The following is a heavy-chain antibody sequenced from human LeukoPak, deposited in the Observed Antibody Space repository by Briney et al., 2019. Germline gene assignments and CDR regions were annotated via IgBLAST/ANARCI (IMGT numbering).Heavy chain of an antibody. CDR1: GFTFDDYG. CDR2: INCSGGST. V-gene: IGHV3-20*04. Sequence: GGSLRLSCAASGFTFDDYGMSWVRHGPGKGLEWVSGINCSGGSTGYADSVKGRFTISRDNAKNSLYLQMNSLRAEDTAVYYCAREEASYGGFDYWGQGTLVTVSS. D-gene: IGHD1-26*01. CDR3: AREEASYGGFDY. J-gene: IGHJ4*02.